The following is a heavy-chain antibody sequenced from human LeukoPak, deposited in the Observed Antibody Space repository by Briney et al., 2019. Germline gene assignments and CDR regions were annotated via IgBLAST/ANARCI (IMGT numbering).Heavy chain of an antibody. CDR1: GGSFSGYY. D-gene: IGHD5-18*01. CDR3: ARGRRIQPYYYYMDV. Sequence: PSETLSLTCAVYGGSFSGYYWSWIRQPPGKGLEWIGEINHSGSTNYNPSLKSRVTISVDTSKNQFSLKLSSVTAADTAVYYCARGRRIQPYYYYMDVWGKGTTVTVSS. CDR2: INHSGST. V-gene: IGHV4-34*01. J-gene: IGHJ6*03.